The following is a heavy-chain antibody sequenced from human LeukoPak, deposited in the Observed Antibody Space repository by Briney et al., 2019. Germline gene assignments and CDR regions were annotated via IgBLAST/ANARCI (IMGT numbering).Heavy chain of an antibody. V-gene: IGHV3-48*04. CDR1: GFTFNSYA. CDR2: ISSSSTTI. Sequence: GGSLRLSCAASGFTFNSYAMNWVRQAPGKGLEWISYISSSSTTINYADSVKCRFTISIDNAKNSLYLQMNSLRAEDTAVYYCARVTSLWGQGTLVTVSS. D-gene: IGHD2/OR15-2a*01. J-gene: IGHJ4*02. CDR3: ARVTSL.